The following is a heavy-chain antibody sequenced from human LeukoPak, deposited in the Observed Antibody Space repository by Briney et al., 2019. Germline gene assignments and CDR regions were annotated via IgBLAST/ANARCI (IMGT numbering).Heavy chain of an antibody. CDR2: ISGSGGNT. V-gene: IGHV3-23*01. J-gene: IGHJ4*02. Sequence: GGSLRLACAASGFTFSSYAMSWVRQAPGKGLEWVSAISGSGGNTYYADSVKGRFTISRDNAKNSLYLQMNSLRAEDTAVYYCARDLEDYNNYGEMAIWGQGTLVTVSS. D-gene: IGHD4-11*01. CDR1: GFTFSSYA. CDR3: ARDLEDYNNYGEMAI.